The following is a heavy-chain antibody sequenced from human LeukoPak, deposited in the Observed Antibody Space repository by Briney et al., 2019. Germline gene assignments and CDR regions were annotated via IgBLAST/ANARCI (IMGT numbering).Heavy chain of an antibody. CDR1: GFTFSSYW. D-gene: IGHD2-15*01. V-gene: IGHV3-7*01. J-gene: IGHJ4*02. Sequence: GGSLRLSCAVSGFTFSSYWMSWVRQAPGKGLEWVANIKKDGSEKNYVDSVKGRFTISRDNARNSLYLQMNSLRADDTAVYYCAGGGGGSDPFDYWGQGTLVTVSS. CDR2: IKKDGSEK. CDR3: AGGGGGSDPFDY.